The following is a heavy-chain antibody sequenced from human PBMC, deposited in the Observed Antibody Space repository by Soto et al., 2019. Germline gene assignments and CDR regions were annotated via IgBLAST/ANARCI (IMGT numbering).Heavy chain of an antibody. V-gene: IGHV3-74*01. D-gene: IGHD6-19*01. CDR2: IRGDGRST. CDR3: ARESIAVMGAIRWLDP. Sequence: EVQLVDSGGGLVQPGGSLRLSCVGSGFTFSSHWMHWVRQTPGKGPVWVSRIRGDGRSTAYAESVRGRFAISRANAKNRLYLQMTNLIAEDSAVSFCARESIAVMGAIRWLDPLGIGSQVTLSS. CDR1: GFTFSSHW. J-gene: IGHJ5*02.